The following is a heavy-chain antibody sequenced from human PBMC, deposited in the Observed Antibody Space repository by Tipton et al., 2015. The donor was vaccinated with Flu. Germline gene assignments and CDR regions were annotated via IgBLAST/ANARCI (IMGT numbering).Heavy chain of an antibody. CDR3: AREGTSGELRPIDY. D-gene: IGHD1-26*01. Sequence: TLSLTCAVSGYSISSGYYWGWIRQPPGRGLEWIGTFGTMSHSGRTYYNPSLKNRVTISVDTSKNQFSFRLTSVTAADTAVYYCAREGTSGELRPIDYWGQGTLVTVSS. V-gene: IGHV4-38-2*02. CDR1: GYSISSGYY. J-gene: IGHJ4*02. CDR2: FGTMSHSGRT.